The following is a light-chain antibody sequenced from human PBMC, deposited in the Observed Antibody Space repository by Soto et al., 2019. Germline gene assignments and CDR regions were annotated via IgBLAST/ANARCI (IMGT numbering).Light chain of an antibody. CDR2: DAS. J-gene: IGKJ5*01. CDR3: QQYNSYPIT. Sequence: DIQMTQSPSTLSASVGDRVTITCRASQSISSWLAWYQQKPGKAPKLLIYDASSLESGVPSRFSGSGSGTEFTLTISSLQPDDFATYYCQQYNSYPITFCQRTRLEIK. V-gene: IGKV1-5*01. CDR1: QSISSW.